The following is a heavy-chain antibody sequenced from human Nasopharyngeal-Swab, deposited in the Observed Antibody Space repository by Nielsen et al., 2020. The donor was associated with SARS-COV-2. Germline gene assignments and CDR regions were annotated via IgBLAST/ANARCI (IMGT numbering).Heavy chain of an antibody. Sequence: GGSLRLSCAASGFSFTTYTFNWVRQAPGKGLEWVSFIHTGSNDILYAESVKGRFSISRDDAQSSLHLQMNSLRVEDTAVYYCLRGIGGLQATDREFWGQGTLVTVSS. CDR3: LRGIGGLQATDREF. J-gene: IGHJ4*02. V-gene: IGHV3-21*06. D-gene: IGHD3-16*01. CDR1: GFSFTTYT. CDR2: IHTGSNDI.